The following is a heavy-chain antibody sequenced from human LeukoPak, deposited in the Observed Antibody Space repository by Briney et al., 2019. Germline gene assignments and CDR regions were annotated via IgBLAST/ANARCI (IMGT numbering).Heavy chain of an antibody. J-gene: IGHJ4*02. CDR1: GYTFTSYG. V-gene: IGHV1-18*01. CDR3: ARAVYYYDSSGQSDY. Sequence: GASVKVSCKASGYTFTSYGISWVRQAPGQGLEWMGWISAYNGNTNYAQRLQGRVTMTTDTSTSTAYVELRSLRSDDTAVYYCARAVYYYDSSGQSDYWGQGTLVTVSS. CDR2: ISAYNGNT. D-gene: IGHD3-22*01.